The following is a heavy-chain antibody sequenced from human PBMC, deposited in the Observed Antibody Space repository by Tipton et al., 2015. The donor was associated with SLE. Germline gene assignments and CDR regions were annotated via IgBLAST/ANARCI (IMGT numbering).Heavy chain of an antibody. CDR2: IIHSGRT. Sequence: TLSLTCAVYGGSFSGHYWTWIRQPPGKGLEWIGDIIHSGRTNYNPSLKSRVTISIDTSKNQFSLNLTSVTAADTAVYYCASPGTYGSGSFDPWGQGTLVTVPS. J-gene: IGHJ5*02. D-gene: IGHD3-10*01. CDR1: GGSFSGHY. V-gene: IGHV4-34*12. CDR3: ASPGTYGSGSFDP.